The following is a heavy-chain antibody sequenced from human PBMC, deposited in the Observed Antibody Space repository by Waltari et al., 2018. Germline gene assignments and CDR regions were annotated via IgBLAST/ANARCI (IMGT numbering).Heavy chain of an antibody. CDR2: IYYSGST. V-gene: IGHV4-59*12. D-gene: IGHD2-21*01. J-gene: IGHJ4*02. Sequence: QVQLQESGPGLVKPSETLSLTCTVSGGSISSYYWSWIRQPPGKGMEWIGYIYYSGSTNYNPSLKSRVTISVDTSKNQFSLKLSSVTAADTAVYYCARDVPIEVMDPSTGDYWGRGTLVTVSS. CDR1: GGSISSYY. CDR3: ARDVPIEVMDPSTGDY.